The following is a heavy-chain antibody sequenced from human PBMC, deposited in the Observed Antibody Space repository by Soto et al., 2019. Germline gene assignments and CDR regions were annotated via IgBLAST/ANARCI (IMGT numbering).Heavy chain of an antibody. CDR2: ISDDGSQK. Sequence: VGSLRLSCAASGFTFRTYGMHWVRQAPGKGLEWVAFISDDGSQKYYGDSVKGRFTISRDNSKNTLSLRMISLRTEDTSVYYCAKEAPGGWHFFDTWGQGTLVTVSS. V-gene: IGHV3-30*18. CDR3: AKEAPGGWHFFDT. J-gene: IGHJ4*02. CDR1: GFTFRTYG. D-gene: IGHD6-19*01.